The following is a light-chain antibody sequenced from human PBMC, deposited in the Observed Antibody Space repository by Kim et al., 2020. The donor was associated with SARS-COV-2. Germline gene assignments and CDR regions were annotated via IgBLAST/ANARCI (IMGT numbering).Light chain of an antibody. Sequence: GKSITIACTGTSSDVGTYNYVAWYQHHPGKAPKLLIYDVSERPSGVSNRFSGSKSGNTASLTISGLQAEDEADYYCSSYATSRSYVFGTGTKVTVL. CDR2: DVS. CDR3: SSYATSRSYV. CDR1: SSDVGTYNY. V-gene: IGLV2-14*03. J-gene: IGLJ1*01.